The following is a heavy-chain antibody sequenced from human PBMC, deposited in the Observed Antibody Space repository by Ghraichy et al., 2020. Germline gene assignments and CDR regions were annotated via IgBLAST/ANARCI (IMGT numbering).Heavy chain of an antibody. CDR1: GGSITSTDW. D-gene: IGHD3-10*01. CDR3: ARRSRPLFGSGSYFPFDS. V-gene: IGHV4-4*02. J-gene: IGHJ4*02. Sequence: ESLNISCVVSGGSITSTDWWSWVRQPPGKGLEWIGEIYHSGSTNYIPSLKSRVTISVDKSKNQFSLKLTSVTAADTAVYYCARRSRPLFGSGSYFPFDSWGQGTLVSVSS. CDR2: IYHSGST.